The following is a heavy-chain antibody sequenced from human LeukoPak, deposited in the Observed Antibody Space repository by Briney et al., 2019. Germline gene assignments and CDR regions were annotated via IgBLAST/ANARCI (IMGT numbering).Heavy chain of an antibody. CDR1: GGSISSGGYY. CDR2: IYYSGST. D-gene: IGHD5-12*01. V-gene: IGHV4-31*03. Sequence: SETLSLTCTVSGGSISSGGYYWSWIRQHPGKGLEWIGYIYYSGSTYYNPSLKSRVTISVDTSKNQFSLKLSSVTAADTAVYYCARERRGGYDRYFDYWGQGTLVTVSS. CDR3: ARERRGGYDRYFDY. J-gene: IGHJ4*02.